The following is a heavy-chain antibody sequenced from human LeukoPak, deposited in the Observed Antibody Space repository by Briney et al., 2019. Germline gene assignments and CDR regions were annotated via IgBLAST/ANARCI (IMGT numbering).Heavy chain of an antibody. CDR3: ARDIWYSGSYYLDY. CDR1: GYTFTGYY. CDR2: INPNSGGT. D-gene: IGHD1-26*01. Sequence: ASVKVSCKASGYTFTGYYMHWVRQAPGQGLERMGWINPNSGGTNYAQKFQGRVTMTRDTSISTAYMELSRLRSDDTAVYYCARDIWYSGSYYLDYWGQGTLVTVSS. J-gene: IGHJ4*02. V-gene: IGHV1-2*02.